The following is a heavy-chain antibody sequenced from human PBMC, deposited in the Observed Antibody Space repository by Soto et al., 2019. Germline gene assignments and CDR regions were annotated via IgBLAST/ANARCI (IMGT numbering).Heavy chain of an antibody. J-gene: IGHJ4*02. CDR3: AKLLTAMAFFDY. D-gene: IGHD5-18*01. CDR2: ISYDGSNK. Sequence: GGSLRLSCAASGFIFSTYGMHWVRQAPGKGLEWLSVISYDGSNKYYADSVKGRFTISRDNSKNTLYLQMNSLRAEDTAVYYCAKLLTAMAFFDYWGQGTLVTVSS. V-gene: IGHV3-30*18. CDR1: GFIFSTYG.